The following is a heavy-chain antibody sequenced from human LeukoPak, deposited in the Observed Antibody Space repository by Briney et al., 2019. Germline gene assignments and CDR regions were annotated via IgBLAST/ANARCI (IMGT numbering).Heavy chain of an antibody. V-gene: IGHV3-30*18. J-gene: IGHJ4*02. Sequence: GGSLRLSCAASGFTFSDYYMSWIRQAPGKGLEWVAILSHDGSNKHYADSVKGRFTISRDNAKNTLYLQMISLRAEDTAVYYCAKDLAEKEDYWGQGTLVTVSS. CDR2: LSHDGSNK. CDR3: AKDLAEKEDY. CDR1: GFTFSDYY.